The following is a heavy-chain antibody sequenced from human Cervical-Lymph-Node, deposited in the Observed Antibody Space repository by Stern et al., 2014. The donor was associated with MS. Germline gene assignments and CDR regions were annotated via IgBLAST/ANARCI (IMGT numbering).Heavy chain of an antibody. J-gene: IGHJ3*02. CDR2: IAPDRGGT. D-gene: IGHD6-13*01. CDR3: ARMAYSNIYYAGLDI. V-gene: IGHV1-2*02. Sequence: QVQLVESGAEVKKPGASVKVSCTAAGYIFTAYYIHWLRQAPGQGLVWLGWIAPDRGGTNYAQKFQGRVTMTRDTSISTAYMELTSPTSDDTAVYYCARMAYSNIYYAGLDIWGQGTMVTVSS. CDR1: GYIFTAYY.